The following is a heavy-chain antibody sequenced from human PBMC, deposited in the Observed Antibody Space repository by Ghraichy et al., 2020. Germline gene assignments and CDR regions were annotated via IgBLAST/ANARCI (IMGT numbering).Heavy chain of an antibody. V-gene: IGHV3-23*01. CDR1: GFTFSSYA. D-gene: IGHD5-18*01. CDR2: ISGSGGST. J-gene: IGHJ4*02. CDR3: AKGFVDTAMVPFDY. Sequence: GSLNISCAASGFTFSSYAMSWVRQAPGKGLEWVSAISGSGGSTYYADSVKGRFTISRDNSKNTLYLQMNSLRAEDTAVYYCAKGFVDTAMVPFDYWGQGTLVTVSS.